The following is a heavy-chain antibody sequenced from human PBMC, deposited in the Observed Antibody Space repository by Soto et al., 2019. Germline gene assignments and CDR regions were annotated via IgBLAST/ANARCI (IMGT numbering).Heavy chain of an antibody. D-gene: IGHD4-17*01. CDR3: ASAPLKLDYGGNSYYFDY. V-gene: IGHV5-51*01. J-gene: IGHJ4*02. Sequence: GESLKISCQASEYTFSNYWIAWVRQMPGKGLECMGIIYPGDSDTKYSPSFRGQVTISADNSISTAYLQWSSLKASDTAMYYCASAPLKLDYGGNSYYFDYWGQGTLVTVSS. CDR1: EYTFSNYW. CDR2: IYPGDSDT.